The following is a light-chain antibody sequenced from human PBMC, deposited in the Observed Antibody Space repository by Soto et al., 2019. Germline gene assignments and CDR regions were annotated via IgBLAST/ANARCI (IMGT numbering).Light chain of an antibody. CDR3: FSFTTSRTYV. J-gene: IGLJ1*01. CDR2: DVT. Sequence: QSALTQPASVSGSPGQSITISCTGTSSDVGAYNYVSWYQQYPGKAPKVMIYDVTNRPSGVSNRFSGSRSGNTASLTISGLPAEEEADYYCFSFTTSRTYVFGTGTKVTVL. V-gene: IGLV2-14*01. CDR1: SSDVGAYNY.